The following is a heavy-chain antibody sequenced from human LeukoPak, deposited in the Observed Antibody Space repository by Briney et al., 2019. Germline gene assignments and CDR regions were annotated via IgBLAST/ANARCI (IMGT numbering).Heavy chain of an antibody. Sequence: GGSLRLSCLASGFTFSSCGMHWVRQAPGKGLDWVAVISHDGRNKCYADSVKGRFTISRDNSKNTLYLQMNSLTPEDTAVYYCAKALPNTWSFAPWAQGSLVTVSS. CDR1: GFTFSSCG. V-gene: IGHV3-30*18. D-gene: IGHD2-8*02. CDR2: ISHDGRNK. CDR3: AKALPNTWSFAP. J-gene: IGHJ5*02.